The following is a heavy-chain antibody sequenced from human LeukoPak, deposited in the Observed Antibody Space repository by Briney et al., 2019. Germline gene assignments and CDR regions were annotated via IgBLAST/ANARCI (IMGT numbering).Heavy chain of an antibody. J-gene: IGHJ4*02. CDR3: ARDPYSSGWFDY. V-gene: IGHV1-2*02. CDR1: GYTFTGCY. CDR2: INPNSGGT. D-gene: IGHD6-19*01. Sequence: GASVKVSCKASGYTFTGCYMHWVRQAPGQGLEWMGWINPNSGGTNYSQKFQGRVTMTRDTSISTAHMELSRLRSDDTAVYYCARDPYSSGWFDYWGQGTLVTVSS.